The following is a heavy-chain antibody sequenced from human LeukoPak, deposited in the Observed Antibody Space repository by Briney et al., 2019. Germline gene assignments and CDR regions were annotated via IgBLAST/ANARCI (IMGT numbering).Heavy chain of an antibody. CDR1: GFTFDDYA. D-gene: IGHD1-7*01. CDR3: AKSRSGGNYGDFDN. Sequence: GRSLRLSCAASGFTFDDYAMHWVRQAPGKGLEWVSGITWNSGSIDYADSVKGRFTISRDNAKNSLYLQMNSLRAEDTALYYCAKSRSGGNYGDFDNWGQGTLVTVSS. CDR2: ITWNSGSI. V-gene: IGHV3-9*01. J-gene: IGHJ4*02.